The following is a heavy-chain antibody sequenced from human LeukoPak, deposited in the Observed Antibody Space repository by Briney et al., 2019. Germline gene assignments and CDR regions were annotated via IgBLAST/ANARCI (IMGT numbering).Heavy chain of an antibody. CDR3: ARLATAGYLNY. CDR2: INHSGST. CDR1: GGSFSGYY. Sequence: SETLSLTCAVYGGSFSGYYWSWIRQPPGKGLEWIGEINHSGSTNYNPSLKSRVTISVDTSKKQFSLRVNSVTAADTAVYYCARLATAGYLNYWGQGTLVAVSS. D-gene: IGHD6-19*01. J-gene: IGHJ4*02. V-gene: IGHV4-34*01.